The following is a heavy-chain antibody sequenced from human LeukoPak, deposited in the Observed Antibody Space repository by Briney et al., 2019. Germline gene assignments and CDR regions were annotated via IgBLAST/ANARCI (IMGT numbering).Heavy chain of an antibody. J-gene: IGHJ5*02. V-gene: IGHV4-39*07. CDR1: GGSISSSGYY. CDR3: AREGGLGYCSSTSCYAASRWFDP. Sequence: SETLSLTCTVSGGSISSSGYYWGWIRQPPGKGLEWIGSIFYSGSTYYNPSLKSRVTISVDTSKNQFSLKLSSVTAADTAVYYCAREGGLGYCSSTSCYAASRWFDPWGQGTLVTVSS. CDR2: IFYSGST. D-gene: IGHD2-2*01.